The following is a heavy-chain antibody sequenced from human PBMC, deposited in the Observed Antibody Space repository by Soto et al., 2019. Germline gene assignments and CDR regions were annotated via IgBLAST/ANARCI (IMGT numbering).Heavy chain of an antibody. CDR1: GYTFTVYY. CDR2: INPKSGGT. D-gene: IGHD1-26*01. CDR3: ARDLAKGGGSAGFDY. V-gene: IGHV1-2*02. Sequence: DSVKVSCKASGYTFTVYYMHWVLQAPGQGLEWMGWINPKSGGTMYPQKFQGRVTMTWDTSISTAYMALTRLRSDDTAVCYCARDLAKGGGSAGFDYWGQGTLVTVSS. J-gene: IGHJ4*02.